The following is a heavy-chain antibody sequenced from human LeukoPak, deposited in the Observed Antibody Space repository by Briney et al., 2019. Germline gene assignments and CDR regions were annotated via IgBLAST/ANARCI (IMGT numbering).Heavy chain of an antibody. D-gene: IGHD3-10*01. J-gene: IGHJ4*02. CDR2: ISSSGSTI. CDR1: GFTFSSYE. CDR3: AKNGVRGVPFFDY. Sequence: GGSLRLSCAASGFTFSSYEMNWVRQAPGKGLEWVSYISSSGSTIYYADSVKGRFTISRDNAKNSLYLQMNSLRAEDTAVYDCAKNGVRGVPFFDYWGQGTLVTVSS. V-gene: IGHV3-48*03.